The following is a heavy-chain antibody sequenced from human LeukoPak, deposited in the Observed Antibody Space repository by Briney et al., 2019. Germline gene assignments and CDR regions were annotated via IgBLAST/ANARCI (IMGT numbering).Heavy chain of an antibody. D-gene: IGHD6-13*01. CDR1: GGSISSSSYY. Sequence: SETLFLTCTVSGGSISSSSYYWGWIRQPPGKGLEWIGSIYYSGSTYYNPSLKSRVTISVDTSKNQFSLKLSSVTAADTAVYYCARAQPHSWYYFDYWGQGTLVTVSS. CDR3: ARAQPHSWYYFDY. CDR2: IYYSGST. J-gene: IGHJ4*02. V-gene: IGHV4-39*07.